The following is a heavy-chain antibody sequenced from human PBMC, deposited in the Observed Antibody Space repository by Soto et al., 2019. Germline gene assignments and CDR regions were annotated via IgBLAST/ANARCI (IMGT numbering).Heavy chain of an antibody. CDR2: MYNTGST. V-gene: IGHV4-59*01. D-gene: IGHD2-21*02. CDR3: ARDLWGYCGTDCYPLDV. CDR1: GGSISGYY. Sequence: SEILSLTCTVSGGSISGYYWSWIRQPPGKGLEWIGYMYNTGSTVYNPSFKSRVNISVDTSKNQFSLKLNSVTAADTAVYYCARDLWGYCGTDCYPLDVWGQGTTVT. J-gene: IGHJ6*02.